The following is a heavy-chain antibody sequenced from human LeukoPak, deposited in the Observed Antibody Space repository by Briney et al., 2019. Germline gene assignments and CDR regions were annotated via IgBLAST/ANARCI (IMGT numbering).Heavy chain of an antibody. Sequence: SETLSLTCTVSGGSISSYYWSWIRQPPGKGLEGIGYIYYSGSTNYNPSLKSRVTISVDTSKNQFSLKLSSVTAADTAVYYCARVRRYSGSYWFDPWGQGTLVTVSS. CDR3: ARVRRYSGSYWFDP. D-gene: IGHD1-26*01. V-gene: IGHV4-59*01. CDR1: GGSISSYY. CDR2: IYYSGST. J-gene: IGHJ5*02.